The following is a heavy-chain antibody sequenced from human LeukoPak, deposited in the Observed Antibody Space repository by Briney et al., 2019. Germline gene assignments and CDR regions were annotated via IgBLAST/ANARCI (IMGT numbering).Heavy chain of an antibody. V-gene: IGHV3-74*01. J-gene: IGHJ5*02. CDR1: GFTFSSYW. CDR2: INSDGSST. CDR3: AREGAYSSGYYYVRRNWFDP. Sequence: GGSLRLSCAASGFTFSSYWMHWVRQAPGKGLVWVSRINSDGSSTSYADSVKGRFTISRDNAKNTLYLQMNSLRAEDTAVYYCAREGAYSSGYYYVRRNWFDPWGQGTPVTVSS. D-gene: IGHD3-22*01.